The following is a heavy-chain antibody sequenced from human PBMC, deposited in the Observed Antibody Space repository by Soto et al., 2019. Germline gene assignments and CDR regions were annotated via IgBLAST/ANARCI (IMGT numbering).Heavy chain of an antibody. V-gene: IGHV4-4*07. CDR3: ARDTALRYSYYGMDV. D-gene: IGHD5-18*01. J-gene: IGHJ6*02. CDR1: GGSISSYY. CDR2: IYTSGST. Sequence: PSETLSLTCTASGGSISSYYWSWIRQPAGKGLEWIGRIYTSGSTNYNPSLKSRVTMSVDTSKNQFSLKLSSVTAADTAVYYCARDTALRYSYYGMDVWGQGTTVTVSS.